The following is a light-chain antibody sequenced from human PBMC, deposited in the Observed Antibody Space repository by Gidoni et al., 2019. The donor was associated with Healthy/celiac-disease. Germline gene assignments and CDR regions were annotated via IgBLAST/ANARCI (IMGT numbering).Light chain of an antibody. CDR2: DAS. J-gene: IGKJ1*01. Sequence: DIHMTQSPYTLSASVGDRLTITCRASQSISSWLAWYQQKPGKATKPLIYDASSLESGVPSRVGGSGSETEFTLTISSMQTNDFATYYCQKYNSYSVTFGQGTKVEIK. V-gene: IGKV1-5*01. CDR3: QKYNSYSVT. CDR1: QSISSW.